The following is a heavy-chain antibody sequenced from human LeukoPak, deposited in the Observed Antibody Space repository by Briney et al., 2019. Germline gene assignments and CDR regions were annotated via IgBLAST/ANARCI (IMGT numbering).Heavy chain of an antibody. CDR1: GGSISSSSYY. CDR2: IYYSGST. V-gene: IGHV4-39*07. CDR3: AGQYGSGSYYEYYFDY. D-gene: IGHD3-10*01. Sequence: MSSETLSLTCTVSGGSISSSSYYWGWLRQPPGKGLEWIGSIYYSGSTYYNPSLKSRVTISVDTSKNQFSLKLSSVTAADTAVYYCAGQYGSGSYYEYYFDYWGQGTLVTVSS. J-gene: IGHJ4*02.